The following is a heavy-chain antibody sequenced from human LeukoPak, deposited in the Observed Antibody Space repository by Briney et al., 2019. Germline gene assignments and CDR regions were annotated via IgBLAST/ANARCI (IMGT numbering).Heavy chain of an antibody. CDR2: INHSRST. CDR3: ARHGYRRFDP. Sequence: SETLSLTCAVYGGSFSGHYWSWIRQSPGKGLGWIGEINHSRSTNYNPSLKSRVTISVDTSKNQFSLKLSSVTAADTAVYYCARHGYRRFDPWGQGTLVTVSS. CDR1: GGSFSGHY. D-gene: IGHD3-16*02. V-gene: IGHV4-34*01. J-gene: IGHJ5*02.